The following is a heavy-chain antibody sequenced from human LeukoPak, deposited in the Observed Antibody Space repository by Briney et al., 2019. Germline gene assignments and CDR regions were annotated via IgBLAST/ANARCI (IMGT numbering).Heavy chain of an antibody. V-gene: IGHV1-18*01. Sequence: ASVKVSCKASGYNLTNYGINWVRQAPGQGLEWMGWISAYIGNTVHAQKFQGRLTMTTDTSTSTAYMELRSLGSDDTAVCYCARELKTPVSIYYFDYWGQGTLVTVSS. D-gene: IGHD5/OR15-5a*01. CDR2: ISAYIGNT. CDR3: ARELKTPVSIYYFDY. CDR1: GYNLTNYG. J-gene: IGHJ4*02.